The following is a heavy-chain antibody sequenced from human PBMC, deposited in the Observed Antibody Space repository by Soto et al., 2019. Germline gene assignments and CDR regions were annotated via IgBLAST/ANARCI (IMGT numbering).Heavy chain of an antibody. D-gene: IGHD2-15*01. V-gene: IGHV3-23*01. CDR2: ISGSGGST. CDR3: ENDGYLRTVVTPNSEYGMGV. J-gene: IGHJ6*02. Sequence: LRLSCAASGFTFSSYAMSWVRQAPGKGLEWVSAISGSGGSTYYADSVKGRFTISRDNSKNTLYLQMNSLRAADTAVYYCENDGYLRTVVTPNSEYGMGVWGQGTTVTVSS. CDR1: GFTFSSYA.